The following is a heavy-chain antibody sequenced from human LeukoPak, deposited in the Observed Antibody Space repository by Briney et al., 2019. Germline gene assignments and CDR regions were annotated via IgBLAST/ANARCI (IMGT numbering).Heavy chain of an antibody. CDR2: ISYHGSNQ. CDR3: AKTHNRNDDYFDY. V-gene: IGHV3-30-3*02. CDR1: GFTFSRYA. J-gene: IGHJ4*02. Sequence: GGSLRLSCAASGFTFSRYAMHWVRQAPGKGLEWVAVISYHGSNQYYADSMKGRFTISRDNFKNTLYLQMNSLRAEDTAVYYCAKTHNRNDDYFDYWGQGTLVTVSS. D-gene: IGHD1-1*01.